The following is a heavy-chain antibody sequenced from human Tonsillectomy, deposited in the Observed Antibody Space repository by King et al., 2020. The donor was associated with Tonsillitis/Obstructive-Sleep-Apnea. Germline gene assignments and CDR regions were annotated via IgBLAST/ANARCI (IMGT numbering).Heavy chain of an antibody. D-gene: IGHD3-9*01. CDR2: ISNNGGST. Sequence: VQLVESGGGLVQPGGSLRLSCSASGFTFSTYAMHWVRQAPGKGLESVSHISNNGGSTYSADSVKGRFTISKDNSKNTLYLQMNSLRAEETGVYYCVKGGDWETRYYFDYWGQGTLVTVSS. CDR3: VKGGDWETRYYFDY. V-gene: IGHV3-64D*06. CDR1: GFTFSTYA. J-gene: IGHJ4*02.